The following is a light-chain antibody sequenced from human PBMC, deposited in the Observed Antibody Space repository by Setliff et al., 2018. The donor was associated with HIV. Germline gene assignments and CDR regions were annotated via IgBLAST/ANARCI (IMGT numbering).Light chain of an antibody. J-gene: IGLJ1*01. CDR2: DVS. CDR3: ASYRSPATYV. Sequence: QSALTQPASVSGSPGQLITISCIGTSSDVGGYDFVSWYQQRPGKAPKLIIFDVSERPSGVSHRFSGSKSGNTASLTISGLQTEDEADYFCASYRSPATYVFGIGTKVTVL. CDR1: SSDVGGYDF. V-gene: IGLV2-14*03.